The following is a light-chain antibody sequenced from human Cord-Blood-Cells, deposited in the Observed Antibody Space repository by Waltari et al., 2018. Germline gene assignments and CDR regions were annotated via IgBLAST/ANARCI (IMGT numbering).Light chain of an antibody. CDR1: SSDVGSYNL. Sequence: QSALTQPASVSGSPEQSITISCTGTSSDVGSYNLVSWYQQHPGKAPKLMIYEGSKRASGVSNRFSGSKSGNTASLTISGLQAEDEADYYCCSYAGSSTVFGGGTKLTVL. CDR2: EGS. CDR3: CSYAGSSTV. V-gene: IGLV2-23*01. J-gene: IGLJ2*01.